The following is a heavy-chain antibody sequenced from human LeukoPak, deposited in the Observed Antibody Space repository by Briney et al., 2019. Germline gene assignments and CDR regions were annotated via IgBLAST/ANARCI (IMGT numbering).Heavy chain of an antibody. CDR3: ARGGSSWNSWFDP. J-gene: IGHJ5*02. CDR2: IYYSGST. D-gene: IGHD6-13*01. V-gene: IGHV4-59*12. Sequence: SETLSLTCTVSGGSISSYYWSWIRQPPGKGLEWIGYIYYSGSTKYNPSLKSRVTISVDTSKNQFSLKLSSVTAADTAVYYCARGGSSWNSWFDPWGQGTLVTVSS. CDR1: GGSISSYY.